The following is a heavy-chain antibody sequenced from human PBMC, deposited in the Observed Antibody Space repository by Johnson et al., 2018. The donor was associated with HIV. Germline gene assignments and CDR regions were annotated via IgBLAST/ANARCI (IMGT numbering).Heavy chain of an antibody. CDR1: GFTFSSYG. Sequence: QMQLVESGGGVVRPGRSLRLSCAASGFTFSSYGMHWVRQAPGKGLEWVAVIWHDGSNKYYADSVKGRFTISRDNSKNTLYLQMNSLRAEDTAVYYCAKDVAFRDDAFDIWGQGTLVAVSS. D-gene: IGHD2-21*01. J-gene: IGHJ3*02. V-gene: IGHV3-30*18. CDR2: IWHDGSNK. CDR3: AKDVAFRDDAFDI.